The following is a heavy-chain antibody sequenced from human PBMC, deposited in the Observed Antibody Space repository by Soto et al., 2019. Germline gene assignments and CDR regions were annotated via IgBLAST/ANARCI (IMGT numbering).Heavy chain of an antibody. D-gene: IGHD3-10*01. V-gene: IGHV4-34*09. CDR2: IYYSGST. J-gene: IGHJ3*02. CDR3: ARDARSMVRGVDDAFDI. Sequence: SETLSLTCAVYGGSFSGYYWRWIRQPPGKGLEWIGYIYYSGSTYYNPSLKSRVTISVDTSKNQFSLKLSSVTAADTAVYYCARDARSMVRGVDDAFDIWGQGTMVTVSS. CDR1: GGSFSGYY.